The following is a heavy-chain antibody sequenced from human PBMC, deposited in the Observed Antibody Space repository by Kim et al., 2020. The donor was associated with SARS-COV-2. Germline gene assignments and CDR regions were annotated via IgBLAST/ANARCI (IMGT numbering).Heavy chain of an antibody. CDR2: IYYSGST. D-gene: IGHD3-10*01. V-gene: IGHV4-39*01. Sequence: SETLSLTCTVSGGSISSSSYYWGWIRQPPGKGLEWIGSIYYSGSTYYNPSLKSRVTISVDTSKNQFSLKLSSVTAADTAVYYCARLSYGSGSYPTNYYFDYWGQGTLVTVSS. J-gene: IGHJ4*02. CDR1: GGSISSSSYY. CDR3: ARLSYGSGSYPTNYYFDY.